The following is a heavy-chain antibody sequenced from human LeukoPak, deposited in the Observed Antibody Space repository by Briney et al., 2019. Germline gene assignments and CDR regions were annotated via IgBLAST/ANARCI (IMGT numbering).Heavy chain of an antibody. CDR1: GGIFSSYT. CDR3: ARGYCSGGSCYFFDY. CDR2: IIPIFGTT. J-gene: IGHJ4*02. Sequence: ASVKVSCKASGGIFSSYTFSWVRQAPGQGLEWMGGIIPIFGTTNYAQKFQGRVTITADESTSTAYMELRSLRSEDTAVYYCARGYCSGGSCYFFDYWGQGTLVTVSS. V-gene: IGHV1-69*01. D-gene: IGHD2-15*01.